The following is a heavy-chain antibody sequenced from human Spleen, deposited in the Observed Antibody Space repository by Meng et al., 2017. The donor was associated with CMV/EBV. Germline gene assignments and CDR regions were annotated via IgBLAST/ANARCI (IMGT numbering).Heavy chain of an antibody. CDR1: GFIFSSYS. CDR3: ARDLYGGKGPLDD. D-gene: IGHD4/OR15-4a*01. Sequence: GGSLRLSCAASGFIFSSYSLHWVRLAPGKGLEWVAVISYDGNNKDYAESVRGRFTISRDNFRNTLYLQMNSLRVEDTAVYYCARDLYGGKGPLDDWGQGTLVTVSS. CDR2: ISYDGNNK. V-gene: IGHV3-30*04. J-gene: IGHJ4*02.